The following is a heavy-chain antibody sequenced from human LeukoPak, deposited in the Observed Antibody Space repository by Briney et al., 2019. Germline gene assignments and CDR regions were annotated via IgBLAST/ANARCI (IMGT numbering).Heavy chain of an antibody. CDR3: ARHSRSGSYYISP. Sequence: PSETLSLTCAVYGGSFSGYYWSWIRQPPGKGLEWIGEINHSGSTNYNPSLKSRVTISVDTSKNQFSLKLSSVTAADTAVYYCARHSRSGSYYISPWGHGTLVTVSS. V-gene: IGHV4-34*01. CDR1: GGSFSGYY. CDR2: INHSGST. D-gene: IGHD3-10*01. J-gene: IGHJ5*02.